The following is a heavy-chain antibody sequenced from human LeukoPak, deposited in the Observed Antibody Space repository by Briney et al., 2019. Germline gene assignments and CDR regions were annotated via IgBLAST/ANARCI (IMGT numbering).Heavy chain of an antibody. CDR3: ARMRQNYYYYYIDV. J-gene: IGHJ6*03. V-gene: IGHV4-38-2*02. CDR1: GYSISSNYY. Sequence: SETLSLTCIVSGYSISSNYYWGWIRQPPGKGLKWIGSISHRGSTYYNPSLKSRVTISVDTSKNQFSLKLSSVTAADTAVYYCARMRQNYYYYYIDVWGKGTTVTVSS. CDR2: ISHRGST.